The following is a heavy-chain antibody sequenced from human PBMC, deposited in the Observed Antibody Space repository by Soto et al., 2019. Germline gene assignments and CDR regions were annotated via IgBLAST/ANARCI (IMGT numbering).Heavy chain of an antibody. J-gene: IGHJ3*02. V-gene: IGHV4-59*08. D-gene: IGHD2-15*01. CDR2: IYYSGST. Sequence: QVQLQESGPGLVKPSETLSLTCTVSGGSISSYYWSWIRQPPGKGLEWIGYIYYSGSTNYNPSLKSRVTISVVTYKNPCALKLSSVTAADTAVYYCARHGSCSGGSCCVAARRAFDIWGQGTMVTVSS. CDR1: GGSISSYY. CDR3: ARHGSCSGGSCCVAARRAFDI.